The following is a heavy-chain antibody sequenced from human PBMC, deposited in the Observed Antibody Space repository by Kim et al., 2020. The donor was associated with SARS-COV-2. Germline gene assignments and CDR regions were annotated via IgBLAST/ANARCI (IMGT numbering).Heavy chain of an antibody. CDR2: IYYSGST. V-gene: IGHV4-30-4*01. Sequence: SETLSLTCTVSGGSVNSGDYYWSWIRQAPGKGLEWIGYIYYSGSTYYNPSLNSQIIISADTSKNQFSLKLSSVTAADTAVYYCARVIRTGINMFFDNWGQGTLVTLPS. CDR1: GGSVNSGDYY. D-gene: IGHD3-10*02. J-gene: IGHJ4*02. CDR3: ARVIRTGINMFFDN.